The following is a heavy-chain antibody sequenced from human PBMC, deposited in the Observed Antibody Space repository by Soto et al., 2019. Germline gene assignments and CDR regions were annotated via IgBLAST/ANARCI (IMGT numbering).Heavy chain of an antibody. CDR3: ARDQGVSSGYYLPYFDY. Sequence: ASVKVSCKSSGGTFSAYGISWLRQAPGQGLEWMGGIIPVLGTPNYAQKFQGRVTITADESTSTVYMELGSLKSDDTAVYYCARDQGVSSGYYLPYFDYWGQGTLVTVSS. CDR1: GGTFSAYG. J-gene: IGHJ4*01. D-gene: IGHD3-22*01. V-gene: IGHV1-69*13. CDR2: IIPVLGTP.